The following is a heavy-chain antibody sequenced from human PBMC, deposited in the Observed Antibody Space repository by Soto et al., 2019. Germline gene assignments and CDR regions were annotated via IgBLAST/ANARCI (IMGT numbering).Heavy chain of an antibody. Sequence: GGSLRLSCAASGFTFTNYPMTWVRQAPGKGLEWVSLISGGGGRTFYADSVKGRFTVSRDNSMNTLYLQMDGLRAEDTAIYYCARDLTSPTVTTNYYYYMDVWGKGTTVTVSS. CDR1: GFTFTNYP. CDR2: ISGGGGRT. V-gene: IGHV3-23*01. D-gene: IGHD4-17*01. J-gene: IGHJ6*03. CDR3: ARDLTSPTVTTNYYYYMDV.